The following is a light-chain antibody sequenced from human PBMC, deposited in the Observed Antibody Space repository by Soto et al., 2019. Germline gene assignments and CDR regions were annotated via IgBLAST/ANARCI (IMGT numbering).Light chain of an antibody. CDR3: HQSSRTPLT. CDR2: DAS. CDR1: QSVFNH. J-gene: IGKJ4*01. Sequence: DVQMTQSPSSLSASVGDSVTITCRASQSVFNHLSWFQQRPGKGPKLLIYDASSLHAGVPSRFSGSGYGTDFTLTISPAQPEDSAIYYCHQSSRTPLTFGGGTRVELK. V-gene: IGKV1-39*01.